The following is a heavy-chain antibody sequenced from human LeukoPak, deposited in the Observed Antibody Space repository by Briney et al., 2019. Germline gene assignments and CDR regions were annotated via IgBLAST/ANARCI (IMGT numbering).Heavy chain of an antibody. CDR2: ISSSSSYI. D-gene: IGHD6-13*01. Sequence: PGGSLRLSCAASGFTFSSYSMNWVRQAPGKGLEWVSSISSSSSYIYYADSVKGRFTISRDNAKNSLYLQMISLRAEHTAVYYCARDRVAAAVPFDYWGQGTLVTVSS. CDR3: ARDRVAAAVPFDY. CDR1: GFTFSSYS. J-gene: IGHJ4*02. V-gene: IGHV3-21*01.